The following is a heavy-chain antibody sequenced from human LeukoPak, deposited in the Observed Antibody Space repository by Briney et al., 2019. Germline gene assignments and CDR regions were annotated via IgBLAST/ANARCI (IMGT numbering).Heavy chain of an antibody. V-gene: IGHV3-23*01. CDR3: AKESMTTPDY. D-gene: IGHD4-17*01. J-gene: IGHJ4*02. CDR1: GFTFGSYA. CDR2: ISGSGGST. Sequence: GGSLTLSCASSGFTFGSYAMSWVRQAPWKGVEWVSAISGSGGSTYYADSVKGRFTISRDNSKNTLYLQMNSLRAEDTAVYYCAKESMTTPDYWGQGTLVTVSS.